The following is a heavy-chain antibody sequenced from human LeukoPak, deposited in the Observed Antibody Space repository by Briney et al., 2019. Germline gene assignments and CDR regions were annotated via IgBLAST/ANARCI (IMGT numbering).Heavy chain of an antibody. CDR1: GYSFTSYW. CDR3: ARRTQYYDFWSGAHPDYYYYMDV. Sequence: GESLKISCKGSGYSFTSYWIGWVRQMPGKGLEWMGIIYPGDSDTRYSPSFQGQVTISADKSISTAYLQWSSLKASGTAMYYCARRTQYYDFWSGAHPDYYYYMDVWGKGTTVTVSS. V-gene: IGHV5-51*03. D-gene: IGHD3-3*01. CDR2: IYPGDSDT. J-gene: IGHJ6*03.